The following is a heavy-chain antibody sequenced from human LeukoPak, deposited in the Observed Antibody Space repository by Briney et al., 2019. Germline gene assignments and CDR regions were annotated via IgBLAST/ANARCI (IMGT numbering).Heavy chain of an antibody. CDR3: ARKRMST. J-gene: IGHJ5*02. V-gene: IGHV3-53*01. Sequence: GGSLRLSCAASGFTVSSNYMSWVRQAPGKGLEWVSVIYSGGSTYYADSVKGRFTISRDNSNNTLYLQMDSLRREDTAIYYCARKRMSTWGQGTFVTVSS. CDR1: GFTVSSNY. CDR2: IYSGGST.